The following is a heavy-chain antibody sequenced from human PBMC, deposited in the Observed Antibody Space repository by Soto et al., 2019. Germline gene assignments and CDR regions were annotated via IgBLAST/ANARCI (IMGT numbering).Heavy chain of an antibody. D-gene: IGHD3-10*01. CDR3: ARDPGEYYGSGSSQYFDY. CDR2: IIPAHGIA. CDR1: GYTFTSYS. J-gene: IGHJ4*02. V-gene: IGHV1-69*04. Sequence: SCKTSGYTFTSYSIHWVRQAPGHRLEWLGRIIPAHGIAIYSQMFQGRVTITADKSTSTGYMELSSLRSEDTAVYYCARDPGEYYGSGSSQYFDYWGQGTLVTVSS.